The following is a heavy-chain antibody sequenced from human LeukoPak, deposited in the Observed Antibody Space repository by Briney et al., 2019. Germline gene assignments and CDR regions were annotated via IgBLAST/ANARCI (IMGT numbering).Heavy chain of an antibody. Sequence: GGSLRLSCAASGFTFRTYSMNWVRQAPGKGLEWVSSISSSSTYINYADSVKGRFTISRDNAKNSLYLQINSLRAEDTAVYYCATEEHDSRSWYYYFDYWGQGTLVTVSS. D-gene: IGHD6-13*01. CDR1: GFTFRTYS. CDR3: ATEEHDSRSWYYYFDY. CDR2: ISSSSTYI. V-gene: IGHV3-21*01. J-gene: IGHJ4*02.